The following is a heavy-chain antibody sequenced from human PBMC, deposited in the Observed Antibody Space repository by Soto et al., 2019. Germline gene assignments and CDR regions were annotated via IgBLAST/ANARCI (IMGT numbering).Heavy chain of an antibody. D-gene: IGHD6-6*01. CDR2: ISAYNGNT. V-gene: IGHV1-18*01. CDR1: GYTFTSYG. J-gene: IGHJ4*02. Sequence: QVQLVQSGAEVKKPAASVKVSCKASGYTFTSYGISWVRQAPGQGLESMGWISAYNGNTNYAQKLQGRVTMTTDTSTSTAYMELRSLRSDDTAVYYCAVRIAAASRNPLSLDYWGQGTLVTVSS. CDR3: AVRIAAASRNPLSLDY.